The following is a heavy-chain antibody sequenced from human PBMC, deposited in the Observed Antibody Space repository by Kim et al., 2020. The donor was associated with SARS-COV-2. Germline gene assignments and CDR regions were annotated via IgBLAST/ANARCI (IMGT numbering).Heavy chain of an antibody. D-gene: IGHD3-9*01. Sequence: YNPPLTSRVTISVDTSKNQFSLKLSSVTAADTAVYYCARESRYFDWNFDYWGQGTLVTVSS. V-gene: IGHV4-59*01. CDR3: ARESRYFDWNFDY. J-gene: IGHJ4*02.